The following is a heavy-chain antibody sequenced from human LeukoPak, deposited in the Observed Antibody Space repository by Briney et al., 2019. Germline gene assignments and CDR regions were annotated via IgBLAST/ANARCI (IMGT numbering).Heavy chain of an antibody. D-gene: IGHD3-10*01. J-gene: IGHJ4*02. CDR2: INHSGRT. V-gene: IGHV4-34*01. Sequence: SETLSLTCAVYGGSFSGYYWSWIRQPPGKGLEWIGEINHSGRTNYNPSLKRRVTISVETSKNKFSLKLSSVTAADTAMYYCASLYGSGFSFDYWGQGTLVTVSS. CDR1: GGSFSGYY. CDR3: ASLYGSGFSFDY.